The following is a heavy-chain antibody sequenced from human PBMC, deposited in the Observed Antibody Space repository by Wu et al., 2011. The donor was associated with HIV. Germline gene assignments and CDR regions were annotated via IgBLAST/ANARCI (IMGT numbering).Heavy chain of an antibody. D-gene: IGHD3-22*01. CDR3: ARGIPYYYDSSGYSSTPYYFDY. CDR2: IIPIFGTA. Sequence: SVKVSCKASGATFSSYAIRLGATGPGQGLEWMGRIIPIFGTANYAQKFQGRVTITTDESTSTAYMELSSLRSEDTAVYYCARGIPYYYDSSGYSSTPYYFDYWGPGNPGHRLL. CDR1: GATFSSYA. V-gene: IGHV1-69*05. J-gene: IGHJ4*02.